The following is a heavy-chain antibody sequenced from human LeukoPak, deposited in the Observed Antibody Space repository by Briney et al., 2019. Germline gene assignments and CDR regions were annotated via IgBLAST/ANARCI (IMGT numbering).Heavy chain of an antibody. J-gene: IGHJ4*02. V-gene: IGHV3-33*01. CDR3: ARDFKSEITMVRGVIIRPPYYFDY. CDR2: IWYDGSNK. Sequence: GRSLRLSCAASGFTFSSYGMHWVRQAPGKGLEWVAVIWYDGSNKYYADSVKGRFTISRDNSKNTLYLQMNSLRAEDTALYYCARDFKSEITMVRGVIIRPPYYFDYWGQGTLVTVSS. CDR1: GFTFSSYG. D-gene: IGHD3-10*01.